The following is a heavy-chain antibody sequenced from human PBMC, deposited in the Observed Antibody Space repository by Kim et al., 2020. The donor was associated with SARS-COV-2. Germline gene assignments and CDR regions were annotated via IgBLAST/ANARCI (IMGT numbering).Heavy chain of an antibody. D-gene: IGHD3-10*01. CDR3: VRSGVSKRTYYFDY. Sequence: SETLSLTCAVYGGSFSGYYWSWIRQPPGKGLEWIGEINHSGSTNYNPSLKSRVTISVDTSKNQFSLKLSSVTAADTAVYYCVRSGVSKRTYYFDYWGQGT. CDR2: INHSGST. J-gene: IGHJ4*02. CDR1: GGSFSGYY. V-gene: IGHV4-34*01.